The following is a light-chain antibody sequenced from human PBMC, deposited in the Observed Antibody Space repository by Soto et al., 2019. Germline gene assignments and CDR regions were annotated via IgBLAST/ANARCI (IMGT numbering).Light chain of an antibody. V-gene: IGKV3-15*01. CDR2: GAS. CDR1: QSVNSN. Sequence: EIVMTQSPATLSVSPGERATLSCRASQSVNSNLAWYQQKPGQTPRLLIYGASTRATGIPARFSGSGSGTEFTLTISSLQSEDFAVYYCQQYNNWPLGFTFGPGTKVDIK. J-gene: IGKJ3*01. CDR3: QQYNNWPLGFT.